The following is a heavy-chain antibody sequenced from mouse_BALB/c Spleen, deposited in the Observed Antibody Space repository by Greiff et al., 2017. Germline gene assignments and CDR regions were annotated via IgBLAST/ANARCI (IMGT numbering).Heavy chain of an antibody. CDR2: IYPSDSYT. V-gene: IGHV1-69*02. CDR1: GYTFTSYW. D-gene: IGHD5-1*01. J-gene: IGHJ4*01. Sequence: VQLQQPGAELVRPEASVKLSCKASGYTFTSYWINWVKQRPGQGLEWIGNIYPSDSYTNYNQKFKDKATLTVDKSSSTAYMQLSSPTSEDSAVYYCTRTYYAMDYWGQGTSVTVSS. CDR3: TRTYYAMDY.